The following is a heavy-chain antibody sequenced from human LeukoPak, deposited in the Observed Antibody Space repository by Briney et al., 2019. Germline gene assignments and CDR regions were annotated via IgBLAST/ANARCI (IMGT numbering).Heavy chain of an antibody. V-gene: IGHV3-48*02. D-gene: IGHD3-22*01. CDR1: GFTFSSYS. CDR2: ISSSSSTI. Sequence: PGGSPRLSCAASGFTFSSYSMNWVRQAPGKGLEWVSYISSSSSTICYADSVKGRFTISRDNAKNSLYLQMNSLRDEDTAVYYCARGYYYDSSALTPTDYWGQGTLVTVSS. J-gene: IGHJ4*02. CDR3: ARGYYYDSSALTPTDY.